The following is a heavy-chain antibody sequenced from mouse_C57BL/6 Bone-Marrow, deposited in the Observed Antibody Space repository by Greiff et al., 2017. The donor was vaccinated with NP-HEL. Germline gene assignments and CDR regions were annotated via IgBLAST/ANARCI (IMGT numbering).Heavy chain of an antibody. CDR3: ARSYYGGGYFDV. Sequence: VQLQQSGAELVKPGASVKISCKASGYAFSSYWMNWVKQRPGKGLEWIGQIYPGDGDTNYNGKFKGKATLTADKSSSTAYMQLSSLTSEDSAVYFCARSYYGGGYFDVWGTGTTVTVSS. V-gene: IGHV1-80*01. D-gene: IGHD1-1*01. CDR1: GYAFSSYW. CDR2: IYPGDGDT. J-gene: IGHJ1*03.